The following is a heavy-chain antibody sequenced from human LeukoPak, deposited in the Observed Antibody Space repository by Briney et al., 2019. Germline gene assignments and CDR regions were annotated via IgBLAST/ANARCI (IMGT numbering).Heavy chain of an antibody. Sequence: SVKVSCKASGGTFTSYGISWVRQAPGQGLKWMGGIIPMFGTANYAQKFQGRITITADESTSIVYMELNSLRSEDTAVYYCARDNLEYSYGQYAAFDIWGQGTMVTVSS. CDR3: ARDNLEYSYGQYAAFDI. CDR1: GGTFTSYG. D-gene: IGHD5-18*01. V-gene: IGHV1-69*13. J-gene: IGHJ3*02. CDR2: IIPMFGTA.